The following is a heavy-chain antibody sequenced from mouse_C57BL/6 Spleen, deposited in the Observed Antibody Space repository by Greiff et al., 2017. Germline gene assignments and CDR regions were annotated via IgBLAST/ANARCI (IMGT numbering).Heavy chain of an antibody. Sequence: VQLQQPGAELVRPGSSVKLSCKASGYTFTSYWMDWVKQRPGQGLEWIGNIYPSDSETHYNQKFKDKATLTVDKSSSTAYMQLSSLTSEDSAVYYCARRDGNPYAMDYWGQGTSVTVSS. D-gene: IGHD2-1*01. J-gene: IGHJ4*01. CDR3: ARRDGNPYAMDY. V-gene: IGHV1-61*01. CDR2: IYPSDSET. CDR1: GYTFTSYW.